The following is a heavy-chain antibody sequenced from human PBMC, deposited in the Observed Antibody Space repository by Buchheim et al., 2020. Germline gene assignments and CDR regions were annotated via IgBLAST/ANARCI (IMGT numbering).Heavy chain of an antibody. J-gene: IGHJ6*02. V-gene: IGHV4-31*03. CDR3: ARGPAFVYGSGIQNYEQYYGMDV. CDR1: GGSISSGGYY. D-gene: IGHD3-10*01. CDR2: IYYSGRT. Sequence: QVLLQESGPGLVKPSQTLPLTCTVSGGSISSGGYYWNWIRQHPGKDLEWIGYIYYSGRTHYNPSLKSRVTISVDTSKNQFSLKLSSVTVADTAVYYCARGPAFVYGSGIQNYEQYYGMDVWGQGT.